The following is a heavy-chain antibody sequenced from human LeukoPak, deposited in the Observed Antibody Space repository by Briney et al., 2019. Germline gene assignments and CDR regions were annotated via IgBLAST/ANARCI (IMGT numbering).Heavy chain of an antibody. D-gene: IGHD2-2*01. Sequence: GGSLRLSCAASGFTFSSNWMNWVRQAPGKGPEWVANINQDGGEKYYVDSVKGRFTISRDNAKNSLYLQMNSLRAEDTAVYHCATGRSCTTCYLPDYWGQGTLVTVSS. V-gene: IGHV3-7*01. J-gene: IGHJ4*02. CDR1: GFTFSSNW. CDR3: ATGRSCTTCYLPDY. CDR2: INQDGGEK.